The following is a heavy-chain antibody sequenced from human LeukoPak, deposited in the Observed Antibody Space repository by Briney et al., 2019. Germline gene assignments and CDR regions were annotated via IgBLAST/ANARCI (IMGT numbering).Heavy chain of an antibody. CDR3: ARHRGYKDAFDI. Sequence: PSETLSLTCTVSGGSISSYYWSWIQQPPGKGLEWIGYIYYSGSTNYNPSLKSRVTISVDTSKNQFSLKLSSVTAADTAVYYCARHRGYKDAFDIWGQGTMVTVSS. CDR1: GGSISSYY. CDR2: IYYSGST. V-gene: IGHV4-59*08. D-gene: IGHD1-14*01. J-gene: IGHJ3*02.